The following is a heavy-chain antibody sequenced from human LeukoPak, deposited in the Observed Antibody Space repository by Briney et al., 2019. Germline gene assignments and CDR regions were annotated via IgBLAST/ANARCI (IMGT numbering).Heavy chain of an antibody. CDR3: ARDRLVRRYYGSGSSLDY. J-gene: IGHJ4*02. CDR2: INPNSGGT. CDR1: GYTFTGYY. Sequence: GASVKVSCKASGYTFTGYYMHWVRQAPGQGLEWMGRINPNSGGTNYAQKLQGRVTMTRDTSISTAYMELSRLRSDDTAVYYCARDRLVRRYYGSGSSLDYWGQGTLVTVSS. D-gene: IGHD3-10*01. V-gene: IGHV1-2*06.